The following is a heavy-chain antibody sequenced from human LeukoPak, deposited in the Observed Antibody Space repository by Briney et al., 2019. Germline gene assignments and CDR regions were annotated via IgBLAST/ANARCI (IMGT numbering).Heavy chain of an antibody. V-gene: IGHV1-2*02. CDR1: GYTFTGYY. Sequence: VASVKVSCKASGYTFTGYYMHWVRQAPGQGLEWMGWINPNSGGTNYAQKFQGRVTMTRDTSISTAYMELSRLRSDDTAVYYCARGLGITRYNWFDPWGQGTLVTVSS. D-gene: IGHD1-14*01. CDR2: INPNSGGT. CDR3: ARGLGITRYNWFDP. J-gene: IGHJ5*02.